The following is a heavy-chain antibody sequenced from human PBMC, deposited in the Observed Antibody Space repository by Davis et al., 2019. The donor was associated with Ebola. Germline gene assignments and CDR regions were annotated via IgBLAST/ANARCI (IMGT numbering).Heavy chain of an antibody. J-gene: IGHJ5*02. CDR2: IYYSGST. CDR1: GGSISSYY. V-gene: IGHV4-59*01. CDR3: ARVDSSASFDP. Sequence: MPSETLSLTCTVPGGSISSYYWSWVRQPPGKGLEWIGYIYYSGSTNYNPSLKSRVTISVDTSKNQFSLKLSSVTAADTAVYYCARVDSSASFDPWGQGTLVTVSS. D-gene: IGHD6-19*01.